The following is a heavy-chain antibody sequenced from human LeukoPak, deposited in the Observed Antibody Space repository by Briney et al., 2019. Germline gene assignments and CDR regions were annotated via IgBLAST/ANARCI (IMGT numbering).Heavy chain of an antibody. CDR3: ARERGYCSSTSCYKSYYYYMDV. CDR2: IRQDGSEK. CDR1: GFTFSSYG. D-gene: IGHD2-2*02. J-gene: IGHJ6*03. Sequence: GGSLRLSCAASGFTFSSYGMHWVRQAPGKGLEWVANIRQDGSEKYYVDSVKGRFTISRDNAKNSLYLQMNSLRAEDTAVYYCARERGYCSSTSCYKSYYYYMDVWGKGTTVTVSS. V-gene: IGHV3-7*01.